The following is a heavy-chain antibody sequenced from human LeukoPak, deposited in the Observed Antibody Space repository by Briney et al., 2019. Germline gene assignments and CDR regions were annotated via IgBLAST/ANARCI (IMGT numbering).Heavy chain of an antibody. Sequence: ASVKVSCKVSGYTLTELSMHWVRQAPGKGLEWMGGFDPEDGETIYAQKFQGRVTMTRNTSISTAYMELSSLRSEDTAVYYCARGGRIYSSGYYDDYWGQGTLVTVSS. CDR2: FDPEDGET. D-gene: IGHD3-22*01. J-gene: IGHJ4*02. CDR3: ARGGRIYSSGYYDDY. CDR1: GYTLTELS. V-gene: IGHV1-24*01.